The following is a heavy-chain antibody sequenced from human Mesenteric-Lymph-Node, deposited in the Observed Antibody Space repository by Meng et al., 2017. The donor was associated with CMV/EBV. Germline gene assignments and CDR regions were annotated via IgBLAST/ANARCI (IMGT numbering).Heavy chain of an antibody. CDR3: ARGGSGPLDY. CDR1: GFTFSSYA. CDR2: ISYDGSNK. V-gene: IGHV3-30-3*01. Sequence: LSCAGSGFTFSSYAMHWVRQAPGKGLEWVAVISYDGSNKYYADSVKGRFTISRDNSKNTLYLQMNSLRAEDTAVYYCARGGSGPLDYWGQGTLVTVSS. J-gene: IGHJ4*02.